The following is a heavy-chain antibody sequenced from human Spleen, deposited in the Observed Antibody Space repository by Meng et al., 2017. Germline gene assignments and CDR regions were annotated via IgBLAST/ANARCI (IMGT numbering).Heavy chain of an antibody. CDR1: GGSISGGSYF. V-gene: IGHV4-61*02. Sequence: SETLSLTCTVSGGSISGGSYFWSCIRQPAGKGLEWIGRMYSSGGTKYNPSLKSRVTISLDTSKNQFSLKLSSVTAADTAVYYCARGAGYSYVKKNRYYYYYGMDVWGQGTTVTVSS. CDR2: MYSSGGT. D-gene: IGHD5-18*01. J-gene: IGHJ6*02. CDR3: ARGAGYSYVKKNRYYYYYGMDV.